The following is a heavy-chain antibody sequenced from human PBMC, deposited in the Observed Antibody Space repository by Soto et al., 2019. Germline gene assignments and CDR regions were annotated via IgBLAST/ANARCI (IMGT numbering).Heavy chain of an antibody. V-gene: IGHV4-59*08. CDR2: IYSSGST. Sequence: SETLSLTCTVSGGSITSYYWNWIRQPPGKGLELIGYIYSSGSTNYNPSLKSRVTISVDTSKNQFSLNLSSVTAADTAVYYCARWDGSTVAFDIWGLGTMVTV. D-gene: IGHD4-17*01. CDR1: GGSITSYY. J-gene: IGHJ3*02. CDR3: ARWDGSTVAFDI.